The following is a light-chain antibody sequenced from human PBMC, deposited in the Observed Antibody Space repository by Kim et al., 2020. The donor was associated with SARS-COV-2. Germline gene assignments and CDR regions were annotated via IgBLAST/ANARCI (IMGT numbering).Light chain of an antibody. V-gene: IGLV3-1*01. Sequence: SVSPGQTASITCSGDKLGDKYACWYQQKPGQSPVLVIYQDSKRPSGIPERFSGSNSGNTATLTISGTQAMDEADYYCQAWDSSTEVLGTGTKVTVL. CDR3: QAWDSSTEV. CDR2: QDS. CDR1: KLGDKY. J-gene: IGLJ1*01.